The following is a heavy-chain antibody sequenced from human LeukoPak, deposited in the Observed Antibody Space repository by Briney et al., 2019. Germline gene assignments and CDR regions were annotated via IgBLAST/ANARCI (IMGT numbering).Heavy chain of an antibody. CDR1: GFTFSSYW. V-gene: IGHV3-30*02. Sequence: GGSLRLSCAASGFTFSSYWMSWVRQAPGKGLEWVAFIRHDGSNKYYADSVKGRFTISRDNSKSTLYLQMNSLRAEDTAVYFCARDRYYIFDYWGQGAPVTVSS. CDR2: IRHDGSNK. D-gene: IGHD3-10*01. CDR3: ARDRYYIFDY. J-gene: IGHJ4*02.